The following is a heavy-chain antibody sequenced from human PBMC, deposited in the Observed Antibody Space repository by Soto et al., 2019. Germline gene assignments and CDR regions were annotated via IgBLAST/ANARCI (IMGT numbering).Heavy chain of an antibody. CDR1: GYTFTYYP. CDR2: INIGNGNT. J-gene: IGHJ5*02. CDR3: AREPLCGGRCYDNYFDP. Sequence: ASVKVSCKASGYTFTYYPVHWVRQAPGQRLEWMGWINIGNGNTASSQKFQDRVTITRETSASTAYMELTSLRSEDTAVYYCAREPLCGGRCYDNYFDPWGQGTLVTVSS. V-gene: IGHV1-3*04. D-gene: IGHD2-15*01.